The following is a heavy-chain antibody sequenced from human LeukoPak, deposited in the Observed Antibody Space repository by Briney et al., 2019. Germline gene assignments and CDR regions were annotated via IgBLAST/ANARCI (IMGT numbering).Heavy chain of an antibody. CDR3: AKDHSYGGNSNWHFDL. D-gene: IGHD4-23*01. CDR1: GFAFSSYA. Sequence: GGSLRLSCTASGFAFSSYAMTRVRQAPGKGLEWVSGISGSGGSTYYADSVKGRFTISRDNSRNTLYLQMNSLRAADTAVYYCAKDHSYGGNSNWHFDLWGRGTLVTVSS. J-gene: IGHJ2*01. V-gene: IGHV3-23*01. CDR2: ISGSGGST.